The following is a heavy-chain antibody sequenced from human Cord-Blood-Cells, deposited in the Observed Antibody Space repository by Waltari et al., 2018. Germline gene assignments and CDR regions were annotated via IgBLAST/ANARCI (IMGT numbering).Heavy chain of an antibody. CDR3: ARDDYGGNYYFDY. V-gene: IGHV1-46*03. CDR1: GYTFTSYF. D-gene: IGHD4-17*01. Sequence: QVQLVQSGAEVKKPGASVMVSCKASGYTFTSYFMHWVRRAPGQVLEGLGIINPSGGSTSYAQKFQGRVTMTRDTSTSTVYMELSSLRSEDTAVYYCARDDYGGNYYFDYWGQGTLVTVSS. J-gene: IGHJ4*02. CDR2: INPSGGST.